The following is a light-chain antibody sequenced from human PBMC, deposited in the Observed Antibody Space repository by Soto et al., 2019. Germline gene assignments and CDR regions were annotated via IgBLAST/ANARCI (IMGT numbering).Light chain of an antibody. J-gene: IGKJ5*01. CDR2: DAS. Sequence: GDSVTITCRASQNIRNWLAWYQQKPGKAPNPLIYDASSLESGVPSRFSGSGSGTEFTLTIGGLQPDDFATYYCQQFNSYPITFGQGTRLEIK. CDR3: QQFNSYPIT. V-gene: IGKV1-5*01. CDR1: QNIRNW.